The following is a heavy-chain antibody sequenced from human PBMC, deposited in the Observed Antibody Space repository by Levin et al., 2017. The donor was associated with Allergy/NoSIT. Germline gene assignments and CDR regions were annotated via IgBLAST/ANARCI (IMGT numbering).Heavy chain of an antibody. D-gene: IGHD3/OR15-3a*01. V-gene: IGHV1-18*01. CDR3: ASDGVYDFRSPHYWGYFDL. Sequence: ASVKVSCKASGYTFTNYGVSWVRQFPGQGLEWMGWISGYNGNTNYPQKFQGRVTLTIDTSTTTVFMELRGLTSDDTAVYYCASDGVYDFRSPHYWGYFDLWGQGPLVTVSS. J-gene: IGHJ5*02. CDR1: GYTFTNYG. CDR2: ISGYNGNT.